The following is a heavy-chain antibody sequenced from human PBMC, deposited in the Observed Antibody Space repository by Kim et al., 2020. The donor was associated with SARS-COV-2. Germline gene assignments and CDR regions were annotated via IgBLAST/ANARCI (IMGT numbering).Heavy chain of an antibody. J-gene: IGHJ4*02. D-gene: IGHD2-15*01. CDR1: GFTFRSNW. CDR3: ATRILWG. V-gene: IGHV3-7*01. CDR2: IKSDGSEK. Sequence: GGSLRLSCAASGFTFRSNWMTWVRQAPGKGLEWVASIKSDGSEKYYVDSVKGRFTISRDNAKNSVYLEMNSLRVEDTAVFYCATRILWGGGQGTLVTVSS.